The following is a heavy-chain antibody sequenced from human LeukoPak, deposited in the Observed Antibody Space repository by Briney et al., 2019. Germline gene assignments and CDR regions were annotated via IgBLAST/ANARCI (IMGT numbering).Heavy chain of an antibody. V-gene: IGHV4-59*01. CDR2: IYYSGST. CDR1: GGSISSYY. J-gene: IGHJ4*01. D-gene: IGHD6-13*01. Sequence: PSENLSLTCTVTGGSISSYYWSWIRQPPGKELEWIGYIYYSGSTNYNPSLKSRVTTSVDTSKNQFSLKLSSVRAADTAVYYCARVGSSWRYFDYWGRGTLVSVSS. CDR3: ARVGSSWRYFDY.